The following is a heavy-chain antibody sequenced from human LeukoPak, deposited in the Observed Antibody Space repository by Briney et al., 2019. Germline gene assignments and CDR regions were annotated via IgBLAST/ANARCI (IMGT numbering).Heavy chain of an antibody. Sequence: ASVKVSCKASGYTFTSYAMNWVRQAPGQGLEWMGWINTNTGNPTYAQGFTGRFVFSLDTSVSTAYLQISSLKAEDTAVYYCARDKYYYGSGSQNWSDPWGQGTLVTVSS. CDR2: INTNTGNP. CDR1: GYTFTSYA. J-gene: IGHJ5*02. CDR3: ARDKYYYGSGSQNWSDP. D-gene: IGHD3-10*01. V-gene: IGHV7-4-1*02.